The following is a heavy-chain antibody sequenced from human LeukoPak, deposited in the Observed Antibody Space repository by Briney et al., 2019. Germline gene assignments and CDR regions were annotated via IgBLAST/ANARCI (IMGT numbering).Heavy chain of an antibody. D-gene: IGHD5-12*01. CDR3: AGGYDWGATEY. V-gene: IGHV4-61*01. J-gene: IGHJ4*02. CDR2: RYYSGST. Sequence: SETLSLTCTVSGGLLSSSSYYWSWIRQPPGKGLEWIGYRYYSGSTDYSPSLKSRVTISVDTSKNQFSLKLTSVTAADTAVYYCAGGYDWGATEYWGQGTLVTVSS. CDR1: GGLLSSSSYY.